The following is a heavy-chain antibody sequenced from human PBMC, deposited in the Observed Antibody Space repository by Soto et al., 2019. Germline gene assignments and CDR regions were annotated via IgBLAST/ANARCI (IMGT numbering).Heavy chain of an antibody. CDR1: GGSISSKNYY. D-gene: IGHD3-22*01. CDR2: IYYSGTT. CDR3: ARRPSYYYDSSGFDPFDY. V-gene: IGHV4-39*01. J-gene: IGHJ4*02. Sequence: SETLSLTCSVSGGSISSKNYYWGWIRQPPGKGPEWIGIIYYSGTTYYNPSLKSRVIISVDTSKNQFSLKLSSVTAADTAVYYFARRPSYYYDSSGFDPFDYWGQGTLVTVSS.